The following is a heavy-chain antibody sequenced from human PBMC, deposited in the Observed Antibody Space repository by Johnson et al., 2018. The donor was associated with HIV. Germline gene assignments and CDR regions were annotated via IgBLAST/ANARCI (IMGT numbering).Heavy chain of an antibody. CDR2: ISYDGSNK. CDR1: GFTFSSYA. Sequence: QVQLVESGGGVVQPGRSLRLSCAASGFTFSSYAMHWVRQAPGKGLEWVAVISYDGSNKYYADSVKGRFTISRDNSQNTLDLQMNSLRAEDTAVYYCRAAKDSQTHFSIAVVDYLDAFDIWGQGTMVTVSS. J-gene: IGHJ3*02. CDR3: RAAKDSQTHFSIAVVDYLDAFDI. D-gene: IGHD6-19*01. V-gene: IGHV3-30*04.